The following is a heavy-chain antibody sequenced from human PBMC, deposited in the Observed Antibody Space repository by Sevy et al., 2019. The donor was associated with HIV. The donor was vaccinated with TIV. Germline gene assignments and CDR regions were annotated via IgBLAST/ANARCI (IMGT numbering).Heavy chain of an antibody. CDR2: ISGSGGST. V-gene: IGHV3-23*01. Sequence: GGSLRLSCAASGFTFSSYAMNWVRQAPGKGLEWVSAISGSGGSTYYADSVKGRFTISRDNSKNTLYLQMNSLRAEDTAVYYCAKGPYDSSGYYPSAPYYYYYYMDVWGKGTTVTVSS. CDR3: AKGPYDSSGYYPSAPYYYYYYMDV. CDR1: GFTFSSYA. D-gene: IGHD3-22*01. J-gene: IGHJ6*03.